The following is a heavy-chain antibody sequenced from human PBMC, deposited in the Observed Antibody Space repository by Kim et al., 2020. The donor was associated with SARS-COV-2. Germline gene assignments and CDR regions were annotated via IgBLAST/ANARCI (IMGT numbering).Heavy chain of an antibody. V-gene: IGHV3-23*01. Sequence: GGSLRLSCAASGFTFNSYAMNWVRQAPGKGLEWVSGISGNGISTYYADSVKGRFTISRDNSKNTLYLQLNSLGAEDTAIYYCAKDPPAGYSSSYSRAEYFQHWGQGTLVTVSS. CDR3: AKDPPAGYSSSYSRAEYFQH. CDR2: ISGNGIST. J-gene: IGHJ1*01. CDR1: GFTFNSYA. D-gene: IGHD6-13*01.